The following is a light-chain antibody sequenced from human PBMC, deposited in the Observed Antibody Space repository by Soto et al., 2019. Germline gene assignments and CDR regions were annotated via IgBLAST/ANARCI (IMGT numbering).Light chain of an antibody. J-gene: IGLJ1*01. V-gene: IGLV2-14*03. Sequence: QSALTQPASVFGSPGQSITISCTGTSSDVGGYNFVSWYQQLPGKAPKLMIYEVTSRPSGVSNRFSGSKSGNTASLTISGLQPEDEADYYCSSYTTSSTVAFGSGTKLTVL. CDR2: EVT. CDR1: SSDVGGYNF. CDR3: SSYTTSSTVA.